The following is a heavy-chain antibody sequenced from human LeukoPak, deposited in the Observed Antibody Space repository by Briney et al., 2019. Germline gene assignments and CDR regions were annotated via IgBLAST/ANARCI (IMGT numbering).Heavy chain of an antibody. CDR3: ARRDCSSTFCPLNWFDP. V-gene: IGHV4-39*01. Sequence: SETLSLTCTVSGGSISSYYWGWIRQPPGKGLQWIGSIYYGGTTYYNPSLKSRVTISADTSKNQFSLKLSSVTAADTAVYYCARRDCSSTFCPLNWFDPWGQGTLVTVSS. CDR1: GGSISSYY. CDR2: IYYGGTT. D-gene: IGHD2-2*01. J-gene: IGHJ5*02.